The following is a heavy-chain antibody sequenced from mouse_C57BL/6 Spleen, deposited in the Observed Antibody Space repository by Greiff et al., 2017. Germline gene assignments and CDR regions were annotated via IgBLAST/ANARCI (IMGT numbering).Heavy chain of an antibody. J-gene: IGHJ2*01. Sequence: QVQLQQSGAELVRPGTSVKMSCKASGYTFTNYWIGWAKQRPGHGLEWIGDIYPGGGYTNYNEKFKGKATLTADKSSSTTYMQFSCLTSEDSAIYYCARWTAQATDYFDYWGQGTTLTVSS. CDR1: GYTFTNYW. V-gene: IGHV1-63*01. CDR2: IYPGGGYT. D-gene: IGHD3-2*02. CDR3: ARWTAQATDYFDY.